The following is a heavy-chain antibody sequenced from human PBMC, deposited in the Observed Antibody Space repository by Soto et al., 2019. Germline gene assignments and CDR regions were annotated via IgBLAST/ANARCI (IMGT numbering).Heavy chain of an antibody. J-gene: IGHJ6*02. CDR3: ARDVPLNYYDGTFSYYAMDV. V-gene: IGHV1-69*13. Sequence: SVKVSCKASGGTFSSHAISWVRQAPGQGLEWMGGIIPFFKATNYAQKFQGRVTITADDSTSTAYMDLYSLRSEDMAVYYCARDVPLNYYDGTFSYYAMDVWGQGTTVTV. CDR1: GGTFSSHA. D-gene: IGHD3-16*01. CDR2: IIPFFKAT.